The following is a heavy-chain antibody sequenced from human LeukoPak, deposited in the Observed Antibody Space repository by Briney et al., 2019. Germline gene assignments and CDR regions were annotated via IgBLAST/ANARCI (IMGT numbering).Heavy chain of an antibody. CDR3: ARDPDSSGYSTFQH. V-gene: IGHV3-74*01. J-gene: IGHJ1*01. CDR1: GFTFSSRW. D-gene: IGHD3-22*01. CDR2: IKSDGSST. Sequence: PGGSLRLSCAASGFTFSSRWMHWVRQAPGKGLVWVSRIKSDGSSTSYAGSVKGRFTISRDNAKNTLYLQMNSLRAEDTAVYYCARDPDSSGYSTFQHWGQGTLVTVSS.